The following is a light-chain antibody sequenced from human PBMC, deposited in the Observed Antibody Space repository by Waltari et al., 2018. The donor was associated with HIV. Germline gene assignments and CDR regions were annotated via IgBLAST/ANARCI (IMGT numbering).Light chain of an antibody. CDR1: RGAVARNHF. CDR2: DSE. Sequence: VVTQEPSLTVSPGDTVTLSCASFRGAVARNHFPYWFQLKHGQPPRTLIYDSEKRHPLTSGRFSGSLAGGRAILTLSGALPEDEAEYFCLLSYGGVRVFGGGTNLTV. V-gene: IGLV7-46*01. J-gene: IGLJ2*01. CDR3: LLSYGGVRV.